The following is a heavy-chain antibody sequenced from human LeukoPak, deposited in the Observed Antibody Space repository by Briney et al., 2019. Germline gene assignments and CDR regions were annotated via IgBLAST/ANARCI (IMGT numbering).Heavy chain of an antibody. D-gene: IGHD5-18*01. CDR1: GFTFSSYS. Sequence: GGSLRLSCAASGFTFSSYSMNWVRQAPGKGLEWVSSISSSSSYMYYADSVKGRFTISRDNAKNSLYLQMNSLRAEDTAVYYCARDKDTAMVGDLIDYWGQGTLVTVSS. J-gene: IGHJ4*02. V-gene: IGHV3-21*01. CDR2: ISSSSSYM. CDR3: ARDKDTAMVGDLIDY.